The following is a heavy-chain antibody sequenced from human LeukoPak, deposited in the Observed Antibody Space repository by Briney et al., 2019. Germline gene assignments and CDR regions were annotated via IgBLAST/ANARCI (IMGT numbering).Heavy chain of an antibody. CDR1: GYTFTIYG. J-gene: IGHJ3*02. D-gene: IGHD6-13*01. Sequence: GASVKVSCKASGYTFTIYGISWVRQAPGQGLEWMGWISAYNGYTNSAQKLQGRVTMTTDTSTTTAYMDLRSLRSDDTAVYYCARARTSRQELGHDAFDIWGQGTMVTVSS. CDR2: ISAYNGYT. V-gene: IGHV1-18*01. CDR3: ARARTSRQELGHDAFDI.